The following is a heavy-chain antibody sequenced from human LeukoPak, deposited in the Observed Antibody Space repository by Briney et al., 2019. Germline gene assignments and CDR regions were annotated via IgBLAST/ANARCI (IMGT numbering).Heavy chain of an antibody. Sequence: ASVKVSCKASGYTLTSYDINWVRQATGQGLEWMGWMNPNSGNTGYAQKFQGRVTMTRNTSISTAYMELSSLRSEDTAVYYCATGYYYDSSGYYSFDYWGQGTLVTVSS. D-gene: IGHD3-22*01. CDR1: GYTLTSYD. CDR2: MNPNSGNT. J-gene: IGHJ4*02. CDR3: ATGYYYDSSGYYSFDY. V-gene: IGHV1-8*01.